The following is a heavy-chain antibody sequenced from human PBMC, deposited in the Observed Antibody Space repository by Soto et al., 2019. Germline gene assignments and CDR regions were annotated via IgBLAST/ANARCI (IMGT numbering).Heavy chain of an antibody. CDR1: GGSISSYY. V-gene: IGHV4-59*01. J-gene: IGHJ6*02. Sequence: SETLSLTCTVSGGSISSYYWSWIRQPPGKGLEWIGYIYYSGSTNYNPSLKSRVTISVDTSKNQFSLKLSSVTAADTAVYYCARGGGYYDFWSCYYYYYGMDVWGQGTTVTVSS. CDR3: ARGGGYYDFWSCYYYYYGMDV. D-gene: IGHD3-3*01. CDR2: IYYSGST.